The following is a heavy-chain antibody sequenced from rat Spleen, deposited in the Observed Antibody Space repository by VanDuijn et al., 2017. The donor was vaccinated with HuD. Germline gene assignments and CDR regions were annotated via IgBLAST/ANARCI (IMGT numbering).Heavy chain of an antibody. J-gene: IGHJ2*01. Sequence: EVQLVESGGGLVQPGRSLKVSCAASGFTFSDYNMAWVRQAPKKGLEWVATISHDGSSSYYRDSVKGRFTISRDNAKSTLYLQIDSLRSEDTATYYCARSQSYYFEYWGRGVMVTVSS. D-gene: IGHD3-2*01. CDR3: ARSQSYYFEY. V-gene: IGHV5-7*01. CDR2: ISHDGSSS. CDR1: GFTFSDYN.